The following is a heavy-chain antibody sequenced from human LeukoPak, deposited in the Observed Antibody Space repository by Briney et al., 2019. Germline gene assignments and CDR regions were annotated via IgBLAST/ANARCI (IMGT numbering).Heavy chain of an antibody. CDR2: IKQDGSEK. CDR1: GFTFSSYW. J-gene: IGHJ6*04. Sequence: GGSLRLSCAASGFTFSSYWMSWVRQAPGEGLEWVANIKQDGSEKYYVDSVMGRFTISRDNAKNSVYLQMNSLRAEDTAVYYCAREGDYSNVQDVWGKGTTVTVSS. V-gene: IGHV3-7*01. D-gene: IGHD4-11*01. CDR3: AREGDYSNVQDV.